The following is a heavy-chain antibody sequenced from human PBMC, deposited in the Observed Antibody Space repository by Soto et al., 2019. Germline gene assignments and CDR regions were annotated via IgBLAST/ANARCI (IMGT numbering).Heavy chain of an antibody. CDR2: ISGSGGST. CDR1: GFTFSSYA. CDR3: AKRGRDYYDSSGYYYGGSGAFDI. D-gene: IGHD3-22*01. V-gene: IGHV3-23*01. Sequence: GSLRLSCAASGFTFSSYAMSWVRQAPGKGLEWVSAISGSGGSTYYADSVKGRFTISRDNSKNTLYLQMNSLRAEDTAVYYCAKRGRDYYDSSGYYYGGSGAFDIWGQGIMVTVAS. J-gene: IGHJ3*02.